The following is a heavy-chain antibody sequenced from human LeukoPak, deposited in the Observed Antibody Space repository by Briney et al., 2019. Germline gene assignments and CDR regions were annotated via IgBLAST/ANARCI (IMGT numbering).Heavy chain of an antibody. D-gene: IGHD2-2*01. CDR3: ARDVGYCSSTSCHGGYYYYYYMDV. V-gene: IGHV1-2*02. J-gene: IGHJ6*03. CDR1: GYTFTGYY. Sequence: ASVKVSCKASGYTFTGYYMHWVRQAPGQGLEWMGWINPNSGGTNYAQKFQGRVTMTRDTSISTAYMELSRLRSDDTAVYYCARDVGYCSSTSCHGGYYYYYYMDVWGKGTTVTVSS. CDR2: INPNSGGT.